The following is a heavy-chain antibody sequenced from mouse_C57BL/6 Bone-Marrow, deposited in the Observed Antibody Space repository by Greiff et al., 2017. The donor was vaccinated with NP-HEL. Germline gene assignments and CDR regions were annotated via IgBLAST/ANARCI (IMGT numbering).Heavy chain of an antibody. CDR1: GYTFTSYW. V-gene: IGHV1-64*01. CDR2: IHPNSGST. D-gene: IGHD3-2*02. J-gene: IGHJ2*01. Sequence: QVQLQQPGAELVKPGASVKLSCKASGYTFTSYWMHWVKQRPGQGLEWIGMIHPNSGSTNYNEKFKSKATLTGAKPSGTAYMQLSSLTSEDSAVYYCERWRLRLYYFDYWGQGTTLTVSS. CDR3: ERWRLRLYYFDY.